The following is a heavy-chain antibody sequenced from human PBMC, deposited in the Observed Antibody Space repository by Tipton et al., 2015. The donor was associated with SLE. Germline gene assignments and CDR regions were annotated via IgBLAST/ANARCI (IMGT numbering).Heavy chain of an antibody. V-gene: IGHV4-34*01. CDR3: ARGGYDSEHYFDY. D-gene: IGHD5-12*01. CDR1: GGSFSGYY. Sequence: TLSLTCAVYGGSFSGYYWSWIRQPPGKGLEWIGEINHSGSTNYNPSLKSRVTISVDTSKNQFSLKLSSVTAADTAVYYCARGGYDSEHYFDYWGQGTLVTVSS. CDR2: INHSGST. J-gene: IGHJ4*02.